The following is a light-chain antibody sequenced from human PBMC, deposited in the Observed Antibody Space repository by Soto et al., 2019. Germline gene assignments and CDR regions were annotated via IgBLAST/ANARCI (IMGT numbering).Light chain of an antibody. Sequence: QSALTQPPSASGSPGPAVTISCTGTSSDVGGYKYVSWYQQHPGKAPKLMIYEVSKRPSGVPDRFSGSKSGNTASLTVSGLQAEDEADYYCSSYAGSNNYVFGSGTKVTVL. CDR3: SSYAGSNNYV. CDR1: SSDVGGYKY. V-gene: IGLV2-8*01. J-gene: IGLJ1*01. CDR2: EVS.